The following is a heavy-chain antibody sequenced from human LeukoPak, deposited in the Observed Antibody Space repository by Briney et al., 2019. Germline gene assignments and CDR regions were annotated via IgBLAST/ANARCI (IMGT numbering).Heavy chain of an antibody. Sequence: GGSLRLSCTASGFTVSDNYMSWVRQAPGKGLEWVSVIYVGGNTYYADSVTGRFTISRDSSKNTLYLQMTSLRPEDTALYYCARDHYSNYLDYWGQGTLVTVSS. V-gene: IGHV3-53*01. CDR2: IYVGGNT. J-gene: IGHJ4*02. CDR3: ARDHYSNYLDY. D-gene: IGHD4-11*01. CDR1: GFTVSDNY.